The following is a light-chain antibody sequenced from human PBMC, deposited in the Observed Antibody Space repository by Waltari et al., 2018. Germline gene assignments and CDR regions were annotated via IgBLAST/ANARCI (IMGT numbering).Light chain of an antibody. CDR1: QSISNY. CDR3: QQYNTYSS. V-gene: IGKV1-5*03. J-gene: IGKJ2*01. Sequence: DIQMTQSPSTLSASVGDRVTITCRASQSISNYLAWYQQKPGKAPNLLIYKASILKSGVSSRFSGSGSGTKFTLTISSLQPGDFATYFCQQYNTYSSFGQGTKLEIK. CDR2: KAS.